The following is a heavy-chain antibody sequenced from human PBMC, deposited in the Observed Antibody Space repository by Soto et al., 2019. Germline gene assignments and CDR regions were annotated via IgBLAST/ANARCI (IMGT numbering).Heavy chain of an antibody. Sequence: VQLVQSGAEVKKPGASVKVSCKTSGDSFNDYYIHWVRQAPGQGLEWMGWINPNGGVTKYAQKFQGRVTVTRDTSIRTVYMELSSLRSDDTAVYYCARESGGATATLDYYYFYMDVWDKGTTVTVSS. CDR1: GDSFNDYY. CDR2: INPNGGVT. V-gene: IGHV1-2*02. D-gene: IGHD5-12*01. CDR3: ARESGGATATLDYYYFYMDV. J-gene: IGHJ6*03.